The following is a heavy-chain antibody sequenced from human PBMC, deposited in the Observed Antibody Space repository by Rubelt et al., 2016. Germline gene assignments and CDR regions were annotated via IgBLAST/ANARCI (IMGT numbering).Heavy chain of an antibody. Sequence: QVQLQQWGAGLLKPSETLSLTCAVYGGSFSGYYWSWIRQPPGKGLEWIGEINHSGSTNYNPSLKSRVTISVDTSKNQFSLKLSSVTAADTAVYYCARVTQNCSGGSCYFDYWGQGTLVTVSS. V-gene: IGHV4-34*01. J-gene: IGHJ4*02. CDR3: ARVTQNCSGGSCYFDY. CDR1: GGSFSGYY. CDR2: INHSGST. D-gene: IGHD2-15*01.